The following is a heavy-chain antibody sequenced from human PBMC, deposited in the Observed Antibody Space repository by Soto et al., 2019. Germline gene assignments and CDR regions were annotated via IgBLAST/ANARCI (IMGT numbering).Heavy chain of an antibody. Sequence: QLQLQESGPGLVKPSETLSLTCTVSGGSISSSSYYWGWIRQPPGKGLEWIGSIYYSGSTYYKPSLKSRVTISVDTSKNQFSLKLSSVTAADTAVYYCARRGRSNWFDPWGQGTLVTVSS. CDR1: GGSISSSSYY. CDR3: ARRGRSNWFDP. CDR2: IYYSGST. V-gene: IGHV4-39*01. J-gene: IGHJ5*02.